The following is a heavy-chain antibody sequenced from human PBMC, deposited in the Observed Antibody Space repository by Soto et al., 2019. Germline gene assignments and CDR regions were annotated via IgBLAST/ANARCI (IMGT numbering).Heavy chain of an antibody. CDR2: IGTAGDT. V-gene: IGHV3-13*01. CDR3: ARVYGGYYYDY. J-gene: IGHJ4*02. CDR1: GFTFSSYD. Sequence: PVGSLRLSCAASGFTFSSYDMHWVRQATGKGLEWVSAIGTAGDTYYPGSVKGRFPISRENAKNSLYLQMNSLRAEDTAVYYCARVYGGYYYDYWGQGTLVTVSS. D-gene: IGHD3-22*01.